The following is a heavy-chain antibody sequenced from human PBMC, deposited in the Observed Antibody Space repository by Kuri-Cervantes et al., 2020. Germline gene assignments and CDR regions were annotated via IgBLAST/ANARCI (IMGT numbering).Heavy chain of an antibody. J-gene: IGHJ6*03. Sequence: ASVKVSCKASGYTFTNYDIHWVRQATGQGLEWMGWMNPKNGNTGYAQKFQGRVIMTGNTSIRTAYMDLSSLRSEDTAVYYCARETRDYGDANYYYMDVWGKGTTVTVSS. V-gene: IGHV1-8*01. CDR2: MNPKNGNT. D-gene: IGHD4-17*01. CDR3: ARETRDYGDANYYYMDV. CDR1: GYTFTNYD.